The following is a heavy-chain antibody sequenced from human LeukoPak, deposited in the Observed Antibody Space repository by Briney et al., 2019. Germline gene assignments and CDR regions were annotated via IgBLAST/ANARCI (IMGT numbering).Heavy chain of an antibody. CDR1: GFTFDDYA. V-gene: IGHV3-9*01. CDR2: ISWNSGSI. D-gene: IGHD2-21*02. CDR3: TKDMGIVVVTD. Sequence: GGSLRLSCAASGFTFDDYAMHCVPDAPGRGLEWVSGISWNSGSIGYADSVKGRFTISRDNAKNSLYLQMNSLRAEDTALYYCTKDMGIVVVTDWGQGTLVTVSS. J-gene: IGHJ4*02.